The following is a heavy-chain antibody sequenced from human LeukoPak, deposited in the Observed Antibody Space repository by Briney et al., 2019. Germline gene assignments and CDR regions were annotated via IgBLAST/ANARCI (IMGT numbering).Heavy chain of an antibody. CDR1: GGSISSYY. D-gene: IGHD2-15*01. J-gene: IGHJ5*02. V-gene: IGHV4-4*07. CDR2: IYTSGST. Sequence: SSETLSLTRTVSGGSISSYYWSWIRQPAGKGLEWIGRIYTSGSTNYNPSLKSRVTMSVDTSKNQFSLKLSSVTAADTAVYYGAREGEPRYCSGGSCYDWFDPWSQGTLVTVSS. CDR3: AREGEPRYCSGGSCYDWFDP.